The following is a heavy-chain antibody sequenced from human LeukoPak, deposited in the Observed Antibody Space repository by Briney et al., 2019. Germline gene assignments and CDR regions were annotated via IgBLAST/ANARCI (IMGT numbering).Heavy chain of an antibody. J-gene: IGHJ5*02. CDR1: GFTFSSYG. D-gene: IGHD2-2*01. CDR2: IRYDGSNK. CDR3: AKDFCSSTSCYYIGWFDP. Sequence: PGGSLRLSCAASGFTFSSYGMHWVRQAPGKGLEWVAFIRYDGSNKYYADSVKGRFTISRDNSKNTLYLQMNSLRAEDTAVYYCAKDFCSSTSCYYIGWFDPWGQGTPVTVPS. V-gene: IGHV3-30*02.